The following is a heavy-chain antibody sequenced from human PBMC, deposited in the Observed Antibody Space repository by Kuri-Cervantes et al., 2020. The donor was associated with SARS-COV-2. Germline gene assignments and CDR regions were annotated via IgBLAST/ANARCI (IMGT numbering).Heavy chain of an antibody. CDR2: INHSGST. CDR3: AGSSKYYYYMDV. D-gene: IGHD2-2*01. J-gene: IGHJ6*03. Sequence: SCAVYGGSFSGYYWSWIRQPPGKGLEWIGEINHSGSTNYNPSLKSRVTISVDTSKNQFSLKLSSVTAADTAVYYCAGSSKYYYYMDVWGKGTTVTVSS. V-gene: IGHV4-34*01. CDR1: GGSFSGYY.